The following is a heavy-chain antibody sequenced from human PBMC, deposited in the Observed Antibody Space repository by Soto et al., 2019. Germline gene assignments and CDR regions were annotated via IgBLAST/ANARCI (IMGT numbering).Heavy chain of an antibody. J-gene: IGHJ6*02. CDR3: ATEPCSTSCRFGDYYYGMDV. CDR1: GGSISSSSSY. CDR2: IYYSGST. V-gene: IGHV4-39*07. D-gene: IGHD2-2*01. Sequence: SETLSLTCSVSGGSISSSSSYLGWIRQPTGKGLEWIGYIYYSGSTTYNPSLKSRVTISVDTSKNQLSLKLSSVTAADTAVYYCATEPCSTSCRFGDYYYGMDVWGQGTTVTVSS.